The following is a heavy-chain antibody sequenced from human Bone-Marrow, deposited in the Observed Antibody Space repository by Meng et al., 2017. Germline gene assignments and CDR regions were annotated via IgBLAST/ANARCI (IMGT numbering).Heavy chain of an antibody. D-gene: IGHD6-13*01. Sequence: GESLKISCAASGFTFSNAWMSWVRQAPGKGLEWVGRIKSKTDGGTTDYAAPVKGRFTISRDDSKNTLYLQMNSLRAEDTAVYYCAKDSGIAAAGNGVHYWGQGILVTVSS. CDR2: IKSKTDGGTT. J-gene: IGHJ4*02. CDR1: GFTFSNAW. CDR3: AKDSGIAAAGNGVHY. V-gene: IGHV3-15*01.